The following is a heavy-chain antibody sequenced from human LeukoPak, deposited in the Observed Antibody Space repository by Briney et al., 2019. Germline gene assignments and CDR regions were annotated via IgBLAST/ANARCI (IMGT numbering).Heavy chain of an antibody. Sequence: SETLSLTCAVYSEPFIGYYWSWIRQPPGKGLEWIGEINHSGSTKYNPSLKSRVTISIDTSKNQFSLELSSVTATDTAVYFCATNRAGTYDRPFDIWGQGTMVTVSS. D-gene: IGHD1-26*01. V-gene: IGHV4-34*01. CDR2: INHSGST. CDR3: ATNRAGTYDRPFDI. J-gene: IGHJ3*02. CDR1: SEPFIGYY.